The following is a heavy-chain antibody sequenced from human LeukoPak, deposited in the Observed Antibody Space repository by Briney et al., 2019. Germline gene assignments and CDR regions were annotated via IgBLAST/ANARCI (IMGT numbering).Heavy chain of an antibody. D-gene: IGHD2-8*02. V-gene: IGHV3-23*01. CDR3: VTEGLLGGYYFDL. J-gene: IGHJ4*02. CDR1: GFTFSLFS. Sequence: PGGSLRLSCAASGFTFSLFSMAWVRQAPGRGLDWVSTIYRRGERTFYADSVRGRFTISRDNSENMVSMQMNGLGADDTAVYYCVTEGLLGGYYFDLWGQGPPVTVSS. CDR2: IYRRGERT.